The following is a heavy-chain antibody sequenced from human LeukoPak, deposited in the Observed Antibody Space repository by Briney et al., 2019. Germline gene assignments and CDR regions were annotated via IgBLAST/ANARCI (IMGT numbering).Heavy chain of an antibody. CDR1: GFTFSSYD. CDR3: ARVTAADAFDI. Sequence: PGGSLRLSCAASGFTFSSYDMHWVRQATGKGLEWVPAIGTAGDTYYPGSVKGRFTISRENAKNSLYLQMNSLRAGDTAVYYCARVTAADAFDIWGQGTMVTVSS. D-gene: IGHD5-18*01. V-gene: IGHV3-13*01. J-gene: IGHJ3*02. CDR2: IGTAGDT.